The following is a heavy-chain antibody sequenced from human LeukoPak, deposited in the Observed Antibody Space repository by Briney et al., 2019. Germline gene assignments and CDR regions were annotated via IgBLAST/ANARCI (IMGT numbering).Heavy chain of an antibody. Sequence: GGSLRLSCAASGFTVSSNYMSWVRQAPGKGLEWVSVIYSGGSTYYADSVKGRFTISRDNSKNTLYLQMNSLRAEDTAVYYCATQSAITQHHGLKLAGGFDYWGQGTLVTVSS. J-gene: IGHJ4*02. CDR1: GFTVSSNY. D-gene: IGHD2-21*01. CDR3: ATQSAITQHHGLKLAGGFDY. V-gene: IGHV3-53*01. CDR2: IYSGGST.